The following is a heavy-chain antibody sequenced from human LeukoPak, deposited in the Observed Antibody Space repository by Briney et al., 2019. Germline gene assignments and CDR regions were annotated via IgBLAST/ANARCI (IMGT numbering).Heavy chain of an antibody. J-gene: IGHJ5*02. Sequence: SETLSLTCTVSGVSINSASYYWGWIRQSPGKGLEWSGAINYSGVTFYRPSLKIRVSNSVDSSKNQFSLKVTSVAASYTSIYYCVGRKCTPPNWFDPWGQGTLVTVSS. CDR1: GVSINSASYY. V-gene: IGHV4-39*01. D-gene: IGHD2-8*01. CDR3: VGRKCTPPNWFDP. CDR2: INYSGVT.